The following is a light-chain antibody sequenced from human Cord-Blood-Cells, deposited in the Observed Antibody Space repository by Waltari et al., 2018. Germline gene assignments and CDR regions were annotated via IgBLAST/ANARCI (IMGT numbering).Light chain of an antibody. J-gene: IGLJ3*02. Sequence: QTALTPPASVPGSPGQSLTISCTGTSRAGGGYNFLSWYQQHPGKAPKLMIYDVSNRPSGVSNRFSGSKSGNTASLTISGLQAEDEADYYCSSYTSSSTLVFGGGTKLTVL. CDR3: SSYTSSSTLV. CDR2: DVS. V-gene: IGLV2-14*01. CDR1: SRAGGGYNF.